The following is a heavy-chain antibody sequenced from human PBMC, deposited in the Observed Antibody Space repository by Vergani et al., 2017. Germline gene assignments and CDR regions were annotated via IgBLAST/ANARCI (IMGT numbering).Heavy chain of an antibody. Sequence: QVQLQQWGGGLLKPSETLSLTCVVNGGSFTSYHWTWIRQSPGEGLEWVGDINHTGRPDYNPSLKIRLTMSVDKYRNQFYLTLNSVTATETAIYFCARVNTETNGHLYYYYYMDVWGQGTAVTGS. CDR2: INHTGRP. CDR1: GGSFTSYH. CDR3: ARVNTETNGHLYYYYYMDV. J-gene: IGHJ6*03. D-gene: IGHD4-11*01. V-gene: IGHV4-34*01.